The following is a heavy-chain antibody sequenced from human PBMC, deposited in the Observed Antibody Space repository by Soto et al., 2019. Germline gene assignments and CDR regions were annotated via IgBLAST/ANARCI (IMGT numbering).Heavy chain of an antibody. J-gene: IGHJ6*02. CDR1: GYSVTSSDYY. V-gene: IGHV4-39*01. Sequence: SETLSLTCSVSGYSVTSSDYYWAWIRQPPGKGLEWIGSMFYSGLTYYNPSLKSRVTLSVDTSKNQFSVRLNSVTAAHTAVYYCAPLSVSLSGPYGIHVWGQGTTVTVSS. D-gene: IGHD2-15*01. CDR3: APLSVSLSGPYGIHV. CDR2: MFYSGLT.